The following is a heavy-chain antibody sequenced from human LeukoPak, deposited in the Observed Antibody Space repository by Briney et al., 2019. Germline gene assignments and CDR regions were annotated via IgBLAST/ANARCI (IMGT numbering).Heavy chain of an antibody. V-gene: IGHV1-8*03. Sequence: ASVNVSCKASGYTFPSYDINWVRQATGQGLEWMGWLNPNSGNTGYAQKFQGRVTITRNTSISTAYMELSSLRSEDTAVYYCARGRLVPAAIYYYYYYMDVWGKGTTVTVSS. J-gene: IGHJ6*03. CDR1: GYTFPSYD. D-gene: IGHD2-2*01. CDR2: LNPNSGNT. CDR3: ARGRLVPAAIYYYYYYMDV.